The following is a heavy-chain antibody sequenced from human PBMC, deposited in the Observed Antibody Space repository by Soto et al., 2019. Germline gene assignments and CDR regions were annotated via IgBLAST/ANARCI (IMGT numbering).Heavy chain of an antibody. CDR2: ISSSSTTI. V-gene: IGHV3-48*01. CDR3: ARRGPHAFDI. J-gene: IGHJ3*02. Sequence: GGSLRLSCAASGFTFSSYIMNWVRQAPGKGLEWVSYISSSSTTIYYAGSVKGRFAISRDNAENSLYLQMNSLRAEDTAVYYCARRGPHAFDIWGQGTMVTVSS. CDR1: GFTFSSYI.